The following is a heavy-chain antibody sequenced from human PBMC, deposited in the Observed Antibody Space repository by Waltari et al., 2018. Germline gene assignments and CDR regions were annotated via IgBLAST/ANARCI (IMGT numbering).Heavy chain of an antibody. V-gene: IGHV3-23*01. J-gene: IGHJ4*02. D-gene: IGHD2-15*01. CDR2: ISGRSDRT. CDR3: AKRWRDGFNAGIDY. CDR1: GFTFSDFA. Sequence: EVQLLESGGGLVQPGGSLRVSCVASGFTFSDFARNWVRQAPGKGLEWVSGISGRSDRTSYADSVKGRFTISRDNSKNTLFLQMNNLGVDDTAFYYCAKRWRDGFNAGIDYWGQGTLVTVSS.